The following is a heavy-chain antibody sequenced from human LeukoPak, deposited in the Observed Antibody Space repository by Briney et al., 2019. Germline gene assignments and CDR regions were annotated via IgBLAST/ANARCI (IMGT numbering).Heavy chain of an antibody. J-gene: IGHJ3*02. D-gene: IGHD1-14*01. CDR1: GFTFSSHS. Sequence: PGGSLRLSCAASGFTFSSHSMNWARQAPGKGLEWVSSISSSSSYIYYADSVKGRFTISRDNAKNSLYLQMNSLRAEDTAVYYCASSPDDAFDIWGQGTMVTVSS. CDR2: ISSSSSYI. CDR3: ASSPDDAFDI. V-gene: IGHV3-21*01.